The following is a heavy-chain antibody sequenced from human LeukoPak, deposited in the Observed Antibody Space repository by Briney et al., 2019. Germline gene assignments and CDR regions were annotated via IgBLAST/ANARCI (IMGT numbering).Heavy chain of an antibody. D-gene: IGHD6-19*01. CDR1: GFTVSSNY. CDR3: VWDSSGWYDYYYGMDV. V-gene: IGHV3-53*01. CDR2: IYSGGST. Sequence: GGSLRLSCAASGFTVSSNYMSWVRQAPGKGLEWVSVIYSGGSTCYADSVKGRFTISRDNSKNTLYLQMNSLRAEDTAVYYCVWDSSGWYDYYYGMDVWGQGTTVTVSS. J-gene: IGHJ6*02.